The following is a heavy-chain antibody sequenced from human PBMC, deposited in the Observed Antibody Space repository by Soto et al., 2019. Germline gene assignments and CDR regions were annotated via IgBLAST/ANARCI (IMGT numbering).Heavy chain of an antibody. D-gene: IGHD3-22*01. Sequence: GLEWMGWISAYRGNTVYTQRFKGRLTMATDTSTGTAYMELRSLRSDDTAVYYCARDSYYYDSSGDFDYWGQRTL. V-gene: IGHV1-18*01. CDR2: ISAYRGNT. CDR3: ARDSYYYDSSGDFDY. J-gene: IGHJ4*02.